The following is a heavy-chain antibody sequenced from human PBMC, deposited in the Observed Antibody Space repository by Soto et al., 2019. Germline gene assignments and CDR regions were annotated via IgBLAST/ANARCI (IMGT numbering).Heavy chain of an antibody. V-gene: IGHV1-2*02. CDR2: INPNSGGT. J-gene: IGHJ6*02. CDR3: ARGYYGSGSYYRYGMDV. D-gene: IGHD3-10*01. Sequence: SVKVSFKASGYTFTGYYMHWVRQAPVQGLEWMGWINPNSGGTNYAQKFQGRVTMTRDTSISTAYMELSRLRSDDTAVYYCARGYYGSGSYYRYGMDVWGQGTKVTV. CDR1: GYTFTGYY.